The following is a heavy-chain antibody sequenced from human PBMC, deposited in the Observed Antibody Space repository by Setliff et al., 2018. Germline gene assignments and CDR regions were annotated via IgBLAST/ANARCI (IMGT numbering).Heavy chain of an antibody. CDR3: ARGAPGRYCSGGSCSYFDY. V-gene: IGHV1-8*01. J-gene: IGHJ4*02. CDR2: MNPTSGNT. CDR1: GYTFTSYD. D-gene: IGHD2-15*01. Sequence: ASVKVSCKASGYTFTSYDINWVRQATGQGLEWMGWMNPTSGNTGYAQKFQGRVTMTRNTSISTAYMELSSLRSEDTAAYYCARGAPGRYCSGGSCSYFDYWGQGILVTVSS.